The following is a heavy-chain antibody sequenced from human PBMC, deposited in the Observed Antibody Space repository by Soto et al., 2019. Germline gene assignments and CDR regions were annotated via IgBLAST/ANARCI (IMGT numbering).Heavy chain of an antibody. Sequence: QVHLVQSGAEVKKPGSSVKVSCRASGGTFSSYAISWVRKAPGQGLEWMGGIIPSVGTANDAQKFHGRVMITADESTSTAYMELSSLRSEDTAVYYCARSPLIYSSGWYFDYWGQGTLVTVSS. D-gene: IGHD6-19*01. J-gene: IGHJ4*02. CDR1: GGTFSSYA. V-gene: IGHV1-69*01. CDR3: ARSPLIYSSGWYFDY. CDR2: IIPSVGTA.